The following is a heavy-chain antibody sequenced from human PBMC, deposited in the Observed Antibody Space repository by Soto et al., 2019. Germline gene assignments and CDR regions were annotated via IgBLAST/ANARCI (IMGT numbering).Heavy chain of an antibody. CDR1: GYTFTSYY. V-gene: IGHV1-46*01. CDR3: ARAGGVRGVIIHRWFDP. CDR2: INPSGGST. Sequence: ASVKVSCKASGYTFTSYYMHWVRQAPGQGLEWMGIINPSGGSTSCAQKFQGRVTISVDTSKNQFSLKLSSVTAADTAVYYCARAGGVRGVIIHRWFDPWGQGTLVTVSS. J-gene: IGHJ5*02. D-gene: IGHD3-10*01.